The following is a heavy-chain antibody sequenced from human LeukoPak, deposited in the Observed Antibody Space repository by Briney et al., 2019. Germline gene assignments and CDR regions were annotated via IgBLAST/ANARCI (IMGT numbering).Heavy chain of an antibody. J-gene: IGHJ6*03. CDR3: AKNRGAGSHYYYHMNV. D-gene: IGHD1-26*01. V-gene: IGHV3-23*01. Sequence: GGSLRLSCAASGFTFSAYGMSWVRQSPRKGLEWVSGASGADGTTYYADSVKGRFTISRDSSKSTLYQQMNNLRVEDTAVYYCAKNRGAGSHYYYHMNVWGKGTTVTVSS. CDR1: GFTFSAYG. CDR2: ASGADGTT.